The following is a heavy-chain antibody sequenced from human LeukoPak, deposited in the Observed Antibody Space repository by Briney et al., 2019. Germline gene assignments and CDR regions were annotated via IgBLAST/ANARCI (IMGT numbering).Heavy chain of an antibody. J-gene: IGHJ1*01. CDR1: GGTFSSYA. D-gene: IGHD3-10*01. CDR2: IIPIFGTA. V-gene: IGHV1-69*01. CDR3: AGFDYYGSRGYFQH. Sequence: SVKVSCRASGGTFSSYAISWVRQAPGQGLEWRGGIIPIFGTANYAQKFQGRVTITADGSTSTAYMELSSLRSEDTAVYYCAGFDYYGSRGYFQHWGQGTLVTVSS.